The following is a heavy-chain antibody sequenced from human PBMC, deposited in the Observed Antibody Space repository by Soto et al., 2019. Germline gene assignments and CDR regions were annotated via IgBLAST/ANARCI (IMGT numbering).Heavy chain of an antibody. Sequence: QVQLVQSGAEVKKPGSSVKVSCKASGGTFSSYTISWVRQAPGQGLEWMGRIIPILGIANYAQKFQGRVTSTADKSTSTAYMELSSLRSEDTAVYYCARRPRDSNYYMDVWGKGTTVTVSS. V-gene: IGHV1-69*02. CDR2: IIPILGIA. CDR3: ARRPRDSNYYMDV. J-gene: IGHJ6*03. CDR1: GGTFSSYT. D-gene: IGHD4-4*01.